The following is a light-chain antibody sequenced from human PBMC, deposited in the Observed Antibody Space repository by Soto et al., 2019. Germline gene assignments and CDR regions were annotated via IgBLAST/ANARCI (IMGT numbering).Light chain of an antibody. CDR3: SSSTTSSTLV. CDR2: EVN. CDR1: SSDIGRYNR. V-gene: IGLV2-18*02. J-gene: IGLJ2*01. Sequence: QSALTQPRSVSGSPGQAVTISCTGTSSDIGRYNRVSWYHQPPGATPKLIIYEVNNQPSGVPDRFSGSKSGNTASLTISGLQAEDEANYFSSSSTTSSTLVFGGGTKVTVL.